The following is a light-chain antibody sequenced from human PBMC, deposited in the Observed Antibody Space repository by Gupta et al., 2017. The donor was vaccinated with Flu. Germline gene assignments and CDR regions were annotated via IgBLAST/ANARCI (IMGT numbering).Light chain of an antibody. CDR2: YKSDSDK. CDR3: MIWYSSAWV. Sequence: CTLRSGINVGTYRIYWYQQKPGSPPQYLLRYKSDSDKQQGSGVPSRFSGSKDASANAGILLISGLQSEDEADYYCMIWYSSAWVFGGGTKLTVL. J-gene: IGLJ3*02. CDR1: SGINVGTYR. V-gene: IGLV5-45*02.